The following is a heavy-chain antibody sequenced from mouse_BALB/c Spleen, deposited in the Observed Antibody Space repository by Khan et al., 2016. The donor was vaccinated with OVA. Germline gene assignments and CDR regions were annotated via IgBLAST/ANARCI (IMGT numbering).Heavy chain of an antibody. V-gene: IGHV2-4*02. CDR1: GFSLTNYG. CDR2: IWSGGNT. Sequence: QVQLQQSGPGLVQPSQSLSITCTVSGFSLTNYGVHWVRQPPGKGLEWLGLIWSGGNTDYNPAFISRLSISKDNTTSHVFFQMNSLQADDTAIYFCARKRGVHYNMDYWGQGTSVTVSS. CDR3: ARKRGVHYNMDY. D-gene: IGHD1-1*01. J-gene: IGHJ4*01.